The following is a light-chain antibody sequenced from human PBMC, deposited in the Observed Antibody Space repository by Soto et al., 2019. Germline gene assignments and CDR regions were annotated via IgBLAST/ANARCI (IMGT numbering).Light chain of an antibody. V-gene: IGKV1-27*01. CDR1: HDTSSY. CDR3: QRTYNAPPLT. J-gene: IGKJ4*01. Sequence: DIQLTQSPSSLSASVGDRVTITCRASHDTSSYLEWFRQKPGKVPKLLIYSACNFQSGVPSRFSSSGSGTDLSLTISSLQQEDVATYYCQRTYNAPPLTFGGGTKVEIK. CDR2: SAC.